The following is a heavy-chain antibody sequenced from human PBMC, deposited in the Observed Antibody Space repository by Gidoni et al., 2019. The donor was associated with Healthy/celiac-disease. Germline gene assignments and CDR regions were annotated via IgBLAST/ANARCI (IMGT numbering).Heavy chain of an antibody. CDR2: IKSKTDGGTT. Sequence: EVQLVESGGGLLKPGGSLRLSCAASGFTFSNAWMSWVRQAPGKGMEWVGRIKSKTDGGTTDYAAPVKGRFTISRDDSKNTLYLQMNSLKTEDTAVYYWSTDYYDSSGYHYWGQGNLVTVSS. D-gene: IGHD3-22*01. J-gene: IGHJ4*02. CDR3: STDYYDSSGYHY. CDR1: GFTFSNAW. V-gene: IGHV3-15*01.